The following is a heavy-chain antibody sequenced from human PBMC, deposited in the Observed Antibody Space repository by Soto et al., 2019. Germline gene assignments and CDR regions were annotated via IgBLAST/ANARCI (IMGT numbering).Heavy chain of an antibody. CDR1: GFTFRNFR. Sequence: GGSLRLSCAASGFTFRNFRMNWVRQAPGRGLEWIAHINTWDATTTATYYADSVKGRFTISRDDAKNSLYLQMNSLRAEDTAVYYCAKDLEQQLSGFDYWGQGTLVTVSS. CDR3: AKDLEQQLSGFDY. V-gene: IGHV3-48*01. J-gene: IGHJ4*02. D-gene: IGHD6-13*01. CDR2: INTWDATTTAT.